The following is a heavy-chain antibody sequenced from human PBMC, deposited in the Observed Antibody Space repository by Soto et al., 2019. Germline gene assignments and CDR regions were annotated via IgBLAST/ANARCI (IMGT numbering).Heavy chain of an antibody. CDR1: NYRFSSYW. V-gene: IGHV5-51*01. CDR3: ARLAMWSRYSSGGFDY. CDR2: IYPGDSDT. D-gene: IGHD6-19*01. Sequence: GESLKISCEGFNYRFSSYWIGWVRQMPGKGLEWMGIIYPGDSDTRYSPSFQGQVTISADKSISTAYLQWSSLKASDTAMYYCARLAMWSRYSSGGFDYWGQGTLVTVSS. J-gene: IGHJ4*02.